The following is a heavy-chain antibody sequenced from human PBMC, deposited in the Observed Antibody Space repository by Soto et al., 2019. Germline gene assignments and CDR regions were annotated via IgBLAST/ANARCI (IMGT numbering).Heavy chain of an antibody. J-gene: IGHJ3*02. CDR2: IYSGGSA. V-gene: IGHV3-53*04. CDR1: GFTVSSKY. Sequence: EVQLVESGGGFVQPGGSLRLSCAASGFTVSSKYMTWVRQAPGKGLEWVSIIYSGGSADYGDSVKGRFTISRHNSKNTLYLQMRSLRAEDTAVYYCARGGSGWKGALDIWGQGTMVTVSS. D-gene: IGHD6-19*01. CDR3: ARGGSGWKGALDI.